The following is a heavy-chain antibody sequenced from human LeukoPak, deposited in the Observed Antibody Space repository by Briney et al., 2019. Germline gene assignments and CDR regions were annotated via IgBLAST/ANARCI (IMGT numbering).Heavy chain of an antibody. Sequence: GGSLRLSCAASGFTFSSYWMSWVRQAPGKGLEWVANIKQDGSEKYYVDSVKGRFTISRDNAKNSLYLQMNSLRAEDMAVYYCARVAARRDYYYMDVWGKGTTVTVSS. CDR3: ARVAARRDYYYMDV. D-gene: IGHD6-6*01. CDR1: GFTFSSYW. V-gene: IGHV3-7*01. CDR2: IKQDGSEK. J-gene: IGHJ6*03.